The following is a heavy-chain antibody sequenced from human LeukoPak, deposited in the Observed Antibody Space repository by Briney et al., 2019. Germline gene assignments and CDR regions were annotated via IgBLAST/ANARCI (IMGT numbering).Heavy chain of an antibody. D-gene: IGHD1-7*01. CDR1: GFTFSSYS. V-gene: IGHV3-21*01. J-gene: IGHJ3*02. CDR3: ARDRLELLGSRAFDI. Sequence: GGSLRLSCAASGFTFSSYSMNWVRQAPGKGLEWVSSISSGSSYIYYADSVKGRFTISRDNAKNSLYLQMNSLRAEDTAVYYCARDRLELLGSRAFDIWGQGTMVTVSS. CDR2: ISSGSSYI.